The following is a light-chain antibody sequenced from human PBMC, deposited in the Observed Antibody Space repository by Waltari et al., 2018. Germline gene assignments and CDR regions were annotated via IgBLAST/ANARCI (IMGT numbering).Light chain of an antibody. J-gene: IGKJ4*01. V-gene: IGKV3-15*01. CDR1: QSVSRF. CDR3: QQYNDWPPLT. CDR2: GAS. Sequence: EVVMTQSPATLSVSPGERVTLSCRAGQSVSRFVAWYQQKPGQAPRLLIAGASTRATVIPARFSGSGSGTEFTLTISSLQSEDFAIYYCQQYNDWPPLTFGGGTKLEIK.